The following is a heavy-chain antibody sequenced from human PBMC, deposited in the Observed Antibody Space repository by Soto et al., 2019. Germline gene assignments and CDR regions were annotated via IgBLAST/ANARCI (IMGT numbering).Heavy chain of an antibody. CDR1: GGSISTYY. CDR2: IYTSGST. V-gene: IGHV4-4*07. Sequence: SETLSLTCTVSGGSISTYYWGAFRQPAGKGLEWIGRIYTSGSTNYTPPLKSRVTMSVDTSKNQFSLKLSSVTAADTAVYYCAREGWELLWWFDPWGQGTLVTVS. CDR3: AREGWELLWWFDP. D-gene: IGHD1-26*01. J-gene: IGHJ5*02.